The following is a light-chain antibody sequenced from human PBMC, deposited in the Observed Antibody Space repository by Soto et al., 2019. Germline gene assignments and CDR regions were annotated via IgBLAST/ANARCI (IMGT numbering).Light chain of an antibody. J-gene: IGKJ4*01. CDR1: QEISNH. V-gene: IGKV1-16*02. CDR2: DAS. CDR3: QQYHNYPVT. Sequence: DIQMTQSPSSLSASVGDRVTNTCRASQEISNHLAWFQQKPGKPPKSLISDASNLQSGVPSKFSGSGSGTDFTLTISSLQPEDFATYYCQQYHNYPVTFGGGTKVEIK.